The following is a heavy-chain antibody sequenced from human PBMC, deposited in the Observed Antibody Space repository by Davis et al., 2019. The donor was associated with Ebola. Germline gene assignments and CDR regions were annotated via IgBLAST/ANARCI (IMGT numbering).Heavy chain of an antibody. J-gene: IGHJ4*02. CDR3: ATQQAKVALAGTTDS. CDR1: GGSISSRIHY. D-gene: IGHD1-1*01. Sequence: PSETLSLTCSVSGGSISSRIHYWGWIRQPPGKGLEWIANIYYSGGTYYNPSLRSRVTISTDTSKNQFSLNLTSLTAADTAVYYCATQQAKVALAGTTDSWGQGILVTVSS. CDR2: IYYSGGT. V-gene: IGHV4-39*01.